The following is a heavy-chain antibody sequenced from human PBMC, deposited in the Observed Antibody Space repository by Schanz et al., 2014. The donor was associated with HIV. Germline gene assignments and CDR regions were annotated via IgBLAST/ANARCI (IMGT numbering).Heavy chain of an antibody. CDR2: ISYDGRNK. CDR3: ARGNGYTYGYVLGY. J-gene: IGHJ4*02. D-gene: IGHD5-18*01. Sequence: QVQLVESGGGVVQPGRSLRLSCAGSGFSFDTFGIHWVRQAPGKGLEWLAVISYDGRNKYQAASVKGRFTVSRDNAKNTVYLQMKSLRVDDTAVYYCARGNGYTYGYVLGYWGQGTLVTVSS. V-gene: IGHV3-30*03. CDR1: GFSFDTFG.